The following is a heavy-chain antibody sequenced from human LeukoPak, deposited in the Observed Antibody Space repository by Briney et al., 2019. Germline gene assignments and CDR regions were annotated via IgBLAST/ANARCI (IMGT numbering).Heavy chain of an antibody. J-gene: IGHJ6*03. CDR2: ISRRRTTK. CDR1: GFTFSIYN. Sequence: PGGSLRLSCGASGFTFSIYNMIWVRQAPGEGLEWVSHISRRRTTKYYEHSVKGIFTIYRDNAKNSLYLTMSSLRVEDSAVYYCASFSIRTGAYYLDVWGKGTTVAVSS. CDR3: ASFSIRTGAYYLDV. D-gene: IGHD2/OR15-2a*01. V-gene: IGHV3-48*04.